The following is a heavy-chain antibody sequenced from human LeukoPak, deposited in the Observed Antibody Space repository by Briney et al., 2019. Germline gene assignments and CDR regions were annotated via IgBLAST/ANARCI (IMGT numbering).Heavy chain of an antibody. CDR3: ASAPVVTAILGWYNWFDP. J-gene: IGHJ5*02. Sequence: ASVKVSCKTSGYTFTSYYIHWVRQAPGQGLEWMGIINPRGGSTSYAQKFQGRVTITADESTSTAYMELSSLRSEDTAVYYCASAPVVTAILGWYNWFDPWGQGTLVTVSS. D-gene: IGHD2-21*02. CDR1: GYTFTSYY. V-gene: IGHV1-46*01. CDR2: INPRGGST.